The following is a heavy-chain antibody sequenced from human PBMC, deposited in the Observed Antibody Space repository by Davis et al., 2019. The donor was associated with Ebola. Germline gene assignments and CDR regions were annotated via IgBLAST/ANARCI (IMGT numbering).Heavy chain of an antibody. CDR3: ARDYGDYLDYFDY. D-gene: IGHD4-17*01. CDR1: GGSISSSSYY. CDR2: IYYSGST. V-gene: IGHV4-39*02. Sequence: GSLRLSCTVSGGSISSSSYYWGWIRQPPGKGLEWIGSIYYSGSTYYNPSLKSRVTISVDTSKNQFSLKLSSVTAADTAVYYCARDYGDYLDYFDYWGQGTLVTVSS. J-gene: IGHJ4*02.